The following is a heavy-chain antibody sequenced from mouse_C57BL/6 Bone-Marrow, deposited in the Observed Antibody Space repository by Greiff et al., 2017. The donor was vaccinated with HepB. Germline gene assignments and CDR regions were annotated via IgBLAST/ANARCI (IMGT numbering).Heavy chain of an antibody. V-gene: IGHV1-64*01. CDR3: GIWSRAY. J-gene: IGHJ3*01. CDR2: IHPNSGST. Sequence: QVQLKQPGAELVKPGASVKLSCKASGYTFTSYWMHWVKQRPGQGLEWIGMIHPNSGSTNYNEKFKSKATLTIDKSSSTAYMQLSSLTSEDSAVYYCGIWSRAYWGQGTGVTVTA. CDR1: GYTFTSYW. D-gene: IGHD1-1*02.